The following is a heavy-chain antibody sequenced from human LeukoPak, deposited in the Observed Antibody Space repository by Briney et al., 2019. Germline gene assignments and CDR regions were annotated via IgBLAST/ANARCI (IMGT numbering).Heavy chain of an antibody. Sequence: GASVKVSCKASGYTFTRYYIHWVRQAPGQGLEWMGIINPSDGSTTYAPKFQGRVAVTRDTSTSTVYMDLSSLRYEDTAVYYCAREEEWLLSHPHYFDSWGQGTLVTVSS. CDR1: GYTFTRYY. V-gene: IGHV1-46*01. D-gene: IGHD2-21*01. CDR3: AREEEWLLSHPHYFDS. J-gene: IGHJ4*02. CDR2: INPSDGST.